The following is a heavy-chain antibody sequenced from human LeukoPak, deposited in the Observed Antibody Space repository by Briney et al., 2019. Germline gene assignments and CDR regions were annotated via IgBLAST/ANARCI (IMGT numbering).Heavy chain of an antibody. CDR1: GDSVSTNSAA. CDR2: TYYRSKWYN. Sequence: SQTLSLSCAISGDSVSTNSAAWNWIRRSPSRGLEWLGRTYYRSKWYNDYAVSVKSRITINPDTSKNQFSLQLNSVTPEDTAVYYCARDRARYTDIWGGGNLVTVSS. V-gene: IGHV6-1*01. D-gene: IGHD5-24*01. CDR3: ARDRARYTDI. J-gene: IGHJ2*01.